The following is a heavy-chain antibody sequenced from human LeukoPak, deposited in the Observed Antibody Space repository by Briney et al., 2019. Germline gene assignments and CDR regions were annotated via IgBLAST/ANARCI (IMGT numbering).Heavy chain of an antibody. CDR3: ASERYDSSGYGSNWFDP. D-gene: IGHD3-22*01. CDR1: GFTVSSNY. V-gene: IGHV4-4*02. Sequence: GSLRLSCAASGFTVSSNYMSWVRQPPGKGLEWIGEIYHSGSTNYNPSLKSRVTISVDKSKNQFSLKLSSVTAADTAVYYCASERYDSSGYGSNWFDPWGQGTLVTVSS. CDR2: IYHSGST. J-gene: IGHJ5*02.